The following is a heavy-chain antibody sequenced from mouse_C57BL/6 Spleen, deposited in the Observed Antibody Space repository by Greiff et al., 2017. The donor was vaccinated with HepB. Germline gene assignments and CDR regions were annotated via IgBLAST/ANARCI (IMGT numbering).Heavy chain of an antibody. CDR1: GFTFSSYA. CDR3: ARDGANFWFAY. V-gene: IGHV5-4*01. Sequence: EVQLVESGGGLVKPGGSLKLSCAASGFTFSSYAMSWVRQTPEKRLEWVATISDGGSYTYYPDNVKGRFTISRDNAKNNLYLQMSHLKAEDTAMYYCARDGANFWFAYWGQGTLVTVSA. J-gene: IGHJ3*01. D-gene: IGHD4-1*01. CDR2: ISDGGSYT.